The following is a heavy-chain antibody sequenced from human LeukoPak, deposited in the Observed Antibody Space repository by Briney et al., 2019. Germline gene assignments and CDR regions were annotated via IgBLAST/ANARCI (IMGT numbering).Heavy chain of an antibody. CDR3: ARDGGPLGYCSSTSCPYYMDV. CDR2: IYTSGST. J-gene: IGHJ6*03. V-gene: IGHV4-4*07. CDR1: GGSISRYF. Sequence: PSETLSLTCTVSGGSISRYFWSWFRQPAGKGLEWIGRIYTSGSTSYNPSLKSRVTMSVDTSKNQFSLKLSSVTAADTAVYYCARDGGPLGYCSSTSCPYYMDVWGKGTTVTISS. D-gene: IGHD2-2*01.